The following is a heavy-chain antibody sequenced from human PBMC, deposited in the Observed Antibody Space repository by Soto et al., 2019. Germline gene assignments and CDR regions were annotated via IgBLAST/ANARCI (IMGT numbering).Heavy chain of an antibody. CDR3: AKKGESIWFGELSFDY. CDR2: ISGSGGST. D-gene: IGHD3-10*01. V-gene: IGHV3-23*01. CDR1: GFTFSSYA. J-gene: IGHJ4*02. Sequence: EVQLLESWGGLVQPGGSLRLSCAASGFTFSSYAMSWVRQAPGKGMEWVSAISGSGGSTYYADSVKGRFTISRDNSKNTLYLQMNSLRAEDTAVYYCAKKGESIWFGELSFDYWGQGTLFTVSS.